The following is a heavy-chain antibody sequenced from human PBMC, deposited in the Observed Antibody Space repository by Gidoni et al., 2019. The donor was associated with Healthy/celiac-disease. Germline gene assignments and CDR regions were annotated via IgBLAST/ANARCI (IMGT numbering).Heavy chain of an antibody. Sequence: ASGCTFSSYGMHWVRQAPGKGLEWVAVISYDGSNKYYADSVQGRFPSARDNSKNTLYLQMNSLRAADTAVYYCAKGGAVTPDYWGQGTLVTVSS. V-gene: IGHV3-30*18. J-gene: IGHJ4*02. CDR1: GCTFSSYG. CDR2: ISYDGSNK. D-gene: IGHD4-17*01. CDR3: AKGGAVTPDY.